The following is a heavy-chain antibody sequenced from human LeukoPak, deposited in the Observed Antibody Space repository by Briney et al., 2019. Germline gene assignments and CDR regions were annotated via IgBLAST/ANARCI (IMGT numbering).Heavy chain of an antibody. V-gene: IGHV4-39*07. J-gene: IGHJ4*02. CDR2: INYSGST. D-gene: IGHD6-6*01. CDR3: VREHSSSADY. Sequence: SETLSLTCTVSGGSVSSSSHYWAWIRQPPGKGLEWIGSINYSGSTYSNPSLKSRITISVDTSKNQFSLKLSSVTAADTAVYYCVREHSSSADYWGQGTLVTVSS. CDR1: GGSVSSSSHY.